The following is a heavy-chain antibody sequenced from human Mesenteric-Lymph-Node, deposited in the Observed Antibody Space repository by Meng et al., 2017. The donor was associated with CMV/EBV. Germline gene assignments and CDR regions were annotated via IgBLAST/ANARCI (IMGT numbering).Heavy chain of an antibody. V-gene: IGHV4-61*01. CDR2: IYNSVST. CDR3: ARDQPADY. CDR1: GDSVSGGSYY. Sequence: QVQLQQWGAGLLKPSETLSLTCTVSGDSVSGGSYYWTWIRQAQGKGLEWIGYIYNSVSTNYNPSLKSRVTISVDTSKNQFSLKLTSVTAADTAVYYCARDQPADYWGQGTLVTVSS. J-gene: IGHJ4*02.